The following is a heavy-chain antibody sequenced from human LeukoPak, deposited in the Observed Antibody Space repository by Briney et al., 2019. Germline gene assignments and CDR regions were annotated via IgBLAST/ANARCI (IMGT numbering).Heavy chain of an antibody. D-gene: IGHD3-9*01. CDR3: ARFLYILRYFYY. J-gene: IGHJ6*04. Sequence: GGSLRLSCAASGFTFSSYEMNWVRQAPGKGLEWVSYISSSGSTIYYADSVKGRFTISRDNSKNTLYLQMNSLRAEDTAVYYCARFLYILRYFYYWGKGTTVTISS. CDR2: ISSSGSTI. CDR1: GFTFSSYE. V-gene: IGHV3-48*03.